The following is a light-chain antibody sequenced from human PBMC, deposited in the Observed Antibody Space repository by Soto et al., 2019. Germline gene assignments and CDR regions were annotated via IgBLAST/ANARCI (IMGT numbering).Light chain of an antibody. Sequence: QTVVTQEPSFPVSPGGTVTLTCGLSSGSVSTSYYPSWYQQTPGQAPRTLIYSTNTRSSGVPDRFSGSILGNKAALTITGAQADDESDYYCVLYMGSALFGGGTKLTVL. CDR1: SGSVSTSYY. J-gene: IGLJ2*01. V-gene: IGLV8-61*01. CDR2: STN. CDR3: VLYMGSAL.